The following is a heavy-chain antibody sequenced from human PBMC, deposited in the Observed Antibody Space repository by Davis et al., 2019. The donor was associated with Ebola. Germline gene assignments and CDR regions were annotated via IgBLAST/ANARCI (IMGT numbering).Heavy chain of an antibody. Sequence: PGGSLRLSCSVSGGSVTSYYWSWIRQPPGKGLEWIGYVYHTGSTNQNPSLKGRVTISVDTSRNQFSLKLSSVTAADTAVYYCAKEQGGPRYSGYYPYGLDVWGQGTTVTVSS. CDR1: GGSVTSYY. CDR3: AKEQGGPRYSGYYPYGLDV. V-gene: IGHV4-59*02. CDR2: VYHTGST. D-gene: IGHD5-12*01. J-gene: IGHJ6*02.